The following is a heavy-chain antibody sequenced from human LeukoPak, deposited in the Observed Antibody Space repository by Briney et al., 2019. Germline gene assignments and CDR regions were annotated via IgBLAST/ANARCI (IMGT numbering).Heavy chain of an antibody. CDR2: IRYDGSNK. V-gene: IGHV3-30*02. CDR3: GWDGSGSYTVDY. CDR1: GFTFSSYG. Sequence: GGSLRLSCAASGFTFSSYGMHWVRQAPGKGLEWVAFIRYDGSNKYYADSVKGRFTNSRDNSKNTLYLQMNSLRAEDTAVYYCGWDGSGSYTVDYWGQGTLVTVSS. J-gene: IGHJ4*02. D-gene: IGHD3-10*01.